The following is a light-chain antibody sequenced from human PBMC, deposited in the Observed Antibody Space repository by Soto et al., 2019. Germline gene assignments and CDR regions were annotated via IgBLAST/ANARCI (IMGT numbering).Light chain of an antibody. Sequence: DIQMPQSPSSVSAFVGDRVTITCRASQGIGSWLAGYQQTPGKAPQLLIYAASSLQSGVPSRFSGSGSGTDFTLTISSQQPEDFATYYCQQANSFPWTFGQGTKVEIK. CDR1: QGIGSW. CDR2: AAS. J-gene: IGKJ1*01. V-gene: IGKV1-12*01. CDR3: QQANSFPWT.